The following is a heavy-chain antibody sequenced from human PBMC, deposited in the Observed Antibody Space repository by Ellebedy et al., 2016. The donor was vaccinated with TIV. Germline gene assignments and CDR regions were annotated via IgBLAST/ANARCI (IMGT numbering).Heavy chain of an antibody. J-gene: IGHJ4*02. CDR2: IYHSGST. Sequence: GSLRLXCAVSGGSISSSNWWSWVRQPPGKGLEWIGEIYHSGSTNYNPSLKSRVTISIDKSKNQFSLKLSSVTAADTAVYYCARNYDSSGYLDYWGQGTLVTVSS. D-gene: IGHD3-22*01. CDR1: GGSISSSNW. CDR3: ARNYDSSGYLDY. V-gene: IGHV4-4*02.